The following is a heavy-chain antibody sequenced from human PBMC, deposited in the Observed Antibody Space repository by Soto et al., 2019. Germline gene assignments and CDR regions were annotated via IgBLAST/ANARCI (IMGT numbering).Heavy chain of an antibody. V-gene: IGHV3-74*01. CDR3: ARDWYNFSLGSARGGHWYFDL. CDR2: IHYDGSNT. J-gene: IGHJ2*01. Sequence: EVQLVESGGKLVQPGGSLTLSCAASGFTFKNHWMHWVRQAPGKGPVWVSRIHYDGSNTRYADSVNGRFTISRDNAKNTLYLHLSSLKVDDTAVYYCARDWYNFSLGSARGGHWYFDLWGRGTLVTVSS. CDR1: GFTFKNHW. D-gene: IGHD1-20*01.